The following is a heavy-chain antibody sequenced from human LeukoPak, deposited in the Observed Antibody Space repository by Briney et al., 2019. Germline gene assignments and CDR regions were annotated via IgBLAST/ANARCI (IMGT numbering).Heavy chain of an antibody. D-gene: IGHD6-13*01. Sequence: GGSLRLSCAASGFTFSDYYMSWIRQAPGKGLEWVSYISSSGSTIYYADSVKGRFTISRDNAKNSLYLQMNSLRAEDTAVYYCARRSSWYSLSSLGYYMDVWGEGTTVTVSS. V-gene: IGHV3-11*04. CDR3: ARRSSWYSLSSLGYYMDV. J-gene: IGHJ6*03. CDR2: ISSSGSTI. CDR1: GFTFSDYY.